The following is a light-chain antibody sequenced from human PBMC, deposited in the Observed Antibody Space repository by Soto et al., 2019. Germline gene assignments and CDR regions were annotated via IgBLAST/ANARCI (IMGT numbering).Light chain of an antibody. CDR2: WAS. V-gene: IGKV4-1*01. J-gene: IGKJ4*01. CDR3: QQYYSTPPT. CDR1: QSVLYSSKNKNY. Sequence: DIVMTQSPDSLAVSLGERATINCKSSQSVLYSSKNKNYLAWFQQKPGQPPKLLFYWASTRESGVPDRFSGSGSGTDFTLTISSLQAGDVAVYYCQQYYSTPPTFGGGTKVDIK.